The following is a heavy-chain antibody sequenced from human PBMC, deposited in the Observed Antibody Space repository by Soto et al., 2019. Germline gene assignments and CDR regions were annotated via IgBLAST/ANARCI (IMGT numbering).Heavy chain of an antibody. CDR1: GGSIRSDNYY. D-gene: IGHD5-18*01. Sequence: PSETLSLTCTVSGGSIRSDNYYWVWIRQPPGKGLEWIGSISYSGGTYYTPSLKSRITMSVDTSTNQFSLKVSSVTAADTAVYYCARLDTAMVRTFDNWGQGALVTVS. V-gene: IGHV4-39*01. CDR3: ARLDTAMVRTFDN. J-gene: IGHJ4*02. CDR2: ISYSGGT.